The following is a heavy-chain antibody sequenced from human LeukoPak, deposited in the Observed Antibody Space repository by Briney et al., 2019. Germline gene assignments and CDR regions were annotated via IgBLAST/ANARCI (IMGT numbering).Heavy chain of an antibody. CDR2: VTHSGST. CDR3: ARGVNYYGSGSFMYYYYYMDV. Sequence: SETLSLTCAVSGGSFSGYHWSWIRQPPDKGREYIGEVTHSGSTDYNPSLKSRVTISVDTSKKEFSLRLKSVTAADTAVYYCARGVNYYGSGSFMYYYYYMDVWGKGTTVTVSS. J-gene: IGHJ6*03. CDR1: GGSFSGYH. D-gene: IGHD3-10*01. V-gene: IGHV4-34*01.